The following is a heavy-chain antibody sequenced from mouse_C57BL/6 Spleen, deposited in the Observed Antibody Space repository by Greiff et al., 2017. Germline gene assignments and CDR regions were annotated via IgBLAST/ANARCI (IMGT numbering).Heavy chain of an antibody. CDR1: GYAFSSSW. D-gene: IGHD1-1*01. J-gene: IGHJ2*01. CDR3: AREDLYGSSYGDY. V-gene: IGHV1-82*01. Sequence: QVQLQQSGPELVKPGASVKISCKASGYAFSSSWMNWVKQRPGKGLEWIGRIYPGDGDTNYNGKFKGKATLTADKSSSTAYMQLSSLTSEDSAVYFCAREDLYGSSYGDYWGQGTTLTVSS. CDR2: IYPGDGDT.